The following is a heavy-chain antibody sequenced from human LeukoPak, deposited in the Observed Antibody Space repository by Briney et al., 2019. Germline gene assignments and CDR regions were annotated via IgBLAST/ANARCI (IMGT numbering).Heavy chain of an antibody. CDR2: MNPNSGNT. Sequence: GASVKVSCKASGYTFTSYDINWVRQAAGQGLEWRGRMNPNSGNTDFAQKFQGRVTMTRNTSISTAYLELSSLRSEDTAVYYCARDRYDSSDYYVYWGQGTLVTVSS. D-gene: IGHD3-22*01. CDR1: GYTFTSYD. CDR3: ARDRYDSSDYYVY. J-gene: IGHJ4*02. V-gene: IGHV1-8*01.